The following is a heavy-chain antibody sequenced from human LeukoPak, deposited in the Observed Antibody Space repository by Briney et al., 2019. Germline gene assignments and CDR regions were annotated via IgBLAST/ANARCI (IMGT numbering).Heavy chain of an antibody. V-gene: IGHV3-33*01. J-gene: IGHJ4*02. CDR3: ARALIAVAPFDY. CDR2: IWYDGSNK. CDR1: GFAFSSYG. D-gene: IGHD6-19*01. Sequence: GGSLRLSCAASGFAFSSYGIHWVRQAPGKGLEWVAVIWYDGSNKYYADSVKGRFSISRDNSKNTLYLQMNSLRAEDTAVYYCARALIAVAPFDYWGQGTLVTVSS.